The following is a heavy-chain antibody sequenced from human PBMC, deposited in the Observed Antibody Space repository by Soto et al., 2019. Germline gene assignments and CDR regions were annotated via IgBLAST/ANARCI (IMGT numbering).Heavy chain of an antibody. D-gene: IGHD3-3*01. CDR2: IYYSGST. CDR1: GGSISSYY. J-gene: IGHJ4*02. V-gene: IGHV4-59*01. Sequence: SETLSLTCTVSGGSISSYYWSWIRQPPGKGLEWIGYIYYSGSTNYNPSLKSRVTISVDTSKNQFSLKLSSVTAADTAVYYCARLKLGVVTPNYFDYWGQGTLVTVSS. CDR3: ARLKLGVVTPNYFDY.